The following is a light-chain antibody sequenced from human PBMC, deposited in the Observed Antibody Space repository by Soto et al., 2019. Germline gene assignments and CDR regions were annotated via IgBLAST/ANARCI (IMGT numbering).Light chain of an antibody. Sequence: EIVLTQSPGTLSLSPGERATLSCRASQSVSSSYLARYQQKPGQAPRLLIYGASIRATGIPDRFSGSGSGTDFTLTISRLEPEDCAVYYCQQYGSSPPLTFGGGTKVEIK. V-gene: IGKV3-20*01. CDR2: GAS. J-gene: IGKJ4*01. CDR1: QSVSSSY. CDR3: QQYGSSPPLT.